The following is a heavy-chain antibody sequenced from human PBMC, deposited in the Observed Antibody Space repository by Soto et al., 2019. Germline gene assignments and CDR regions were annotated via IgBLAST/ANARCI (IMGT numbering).Heavy chain of an antibody. J-gene: IGHJ6*02. CDR3: ARDPHGNYPLSGGRDV. D-gene: IGHD4-17*01. V-gene: IGHV4-31*03. CDR2: IYYSGST. Sequence: QVQLQESGPGLVKPSQTLSLTCTVSGGSISSGGYYWSWIRQHPGKGLEWIGYIYYSGSTYYNPSLKSRVTISVDTSKNQFSMKLSSVTAADTAVYYCARDPHGNYPLSGGRDVWGQGTTVTVSS. CDR1: GGSISSGGYY.